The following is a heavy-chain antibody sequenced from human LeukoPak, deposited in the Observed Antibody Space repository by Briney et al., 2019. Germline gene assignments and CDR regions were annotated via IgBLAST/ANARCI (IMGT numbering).Heavy chain of an antibody. V-gene: IGHV3-30-3*01. J-gene: IGHJ4*02. CDR2: ISYDGSNK. CDR1: GVTFSSYT. CDR3: ARGSAAGQWLYLFDY. Sequence: TGGSLRLSCAASGVTFSSYTMHWVRQAPGKGLEWVAIISYDGSNKYYADSVKGRSTISRDNSKNTLSLEMNSLRVEDTAVYYCARGSAAGQWLYLFDYWGQGTLVTVSS. D-gene: IGHD6-19*01.